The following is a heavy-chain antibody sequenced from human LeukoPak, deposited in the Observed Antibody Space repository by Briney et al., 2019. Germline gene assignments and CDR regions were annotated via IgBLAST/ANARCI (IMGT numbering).Heavy chain of an antibody. D-gene: IGHD3-22*01. J-gene: IGHJ4*02. CDR2: IYPGGTDS. V-gene: IGHV5-51*01. CDR3: ARLPSPYYYDSSGPSYYFDY. CDR1: GYSFNNYL. Sequence: GESLETSRKGSGYSFNNYLIGLVRQIPGKGLEWMGNIYPGGTDSSYSPSFQGQVTISADKSISTAYLQWSSLKASDTAMYYCARLPSPYYYDSSGPSYYFDYWGQGTLVTVSS.